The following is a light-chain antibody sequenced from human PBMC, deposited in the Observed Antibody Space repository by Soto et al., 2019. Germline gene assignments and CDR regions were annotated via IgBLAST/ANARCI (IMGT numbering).Light chain of an antibody. CDR3: LQDYNYPYT. Sequence: AIQMTQSPSSLSASVGDTVTITCRASQVTRNNLGWYQQKPGKDPKLLIYGASTLQSGVPSRFSGSGSGAEYTLTISGLQPEDFATYYCLQDYNYPYTFGQGTKVEI. J-gene: IGKJ2*01. CDR1: QVTRNN. V-gene: IGKV1-6*01. CDR2: GAS.